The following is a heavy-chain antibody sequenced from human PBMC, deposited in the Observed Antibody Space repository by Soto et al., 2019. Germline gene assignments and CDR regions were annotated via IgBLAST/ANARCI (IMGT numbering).Heavy chain of an antibody. V-gene: IGHV1-2*04. Sequence: QVQLVQSGAEVKKPGASVKVSCKASGYTFTGYYMHWVRQAPGQGLEWMGWINPNSGGTNYAQKFQGWVTMTRDTSISTAYMELSRLRSDDTAVYYCARVLPSGGHWNWAFDIWGQGKMVTVSS. CDR2: INPNSGGT. CDR3: ARVLPSGGHWNWAFDI. CDR1: GYTFTGYY. J-gene: IGHJ3*02. D-gene: IGHD1-7*01.